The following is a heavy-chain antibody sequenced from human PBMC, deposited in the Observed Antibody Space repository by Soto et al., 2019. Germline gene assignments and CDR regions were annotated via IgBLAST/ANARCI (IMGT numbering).Heavy chain of an antibody. J-gene: IGHJ4*01. CDR2: IYYSGST. CDR1: GGSISSGGYY. CDR3: AGSRHYDSSGYYLFDY. Sequence: QVQLQESGPGLVKPSQTLSLTCTVSGGSISSGGYYWSWIRQHPGKGLEWIGYIYYSGSTYYNPSLKSRVTISVDTAKNLFPLKPGSVTAAETAVDYCAGSRHYDSSGYYLFDYWGQGTLVTVSS. D-gene: IGHD3-22*01. V-gene: IGHV4-30-4*08.